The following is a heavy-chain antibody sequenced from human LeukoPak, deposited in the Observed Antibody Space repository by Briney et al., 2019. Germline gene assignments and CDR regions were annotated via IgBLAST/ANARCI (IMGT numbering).Heavy chain of an antibody. Sequence: ASVKVSCKASGYTFTGYYMHWVRQAPGQGLEWMGWINPNSGGTNYAQKFQGWVTMTRDTSISTAYMELSRLRSDDTAVYYCARDWVAAAGPYYYYYGMDVWRQGTTVTVSS. CDR2: INPNSGGT. V-gene: IGHV1-2*04. CDR3: ARDWVAAAGPYYYYYGMDV. CDR1: GYTFTGYY. J-gene: IGHJ6*02. D-gene: IGHD6-13*01.